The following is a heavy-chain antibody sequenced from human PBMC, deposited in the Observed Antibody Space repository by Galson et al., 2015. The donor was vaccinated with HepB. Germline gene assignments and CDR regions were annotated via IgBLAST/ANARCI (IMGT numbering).Heavy chain of an antibody. CDR2: IYWDDDK. CDR3: ARHMVQGDFDY. CDR1: GFSLSTSGVG. J-gene: IGHJ4*02. D-gene: IGHD3-10*01. V-gene: IGHV2-5*02. Sequence: PALVKPTQTLTLTCTFSGFSLSTSGVGVGWIRQPPGKALEWLALIYWDDDKRYSPSLKSRLTITKDTSKNQVVLTMTYMDPVDTATYYCARHMVQGDFDYWGQGTLVTVSS.